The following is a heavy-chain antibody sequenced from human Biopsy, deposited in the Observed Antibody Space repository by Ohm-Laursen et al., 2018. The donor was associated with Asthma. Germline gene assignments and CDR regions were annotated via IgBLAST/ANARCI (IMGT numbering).Heavy chain of an antibody. D-gene: IGHD3-9*01. V-gene: IGHV1-3*01. CDR1: GYTLINYA. J-gene: IGHJ3*02. Sequence: GSSVKVSCKASGYTLINYAIHWVRQAPGQRLEWMGWINAGNGNTKYSQKFQGRVTITRDTSASTAYMELSSLRSEDTAVYYCARTYYDFLTGQVNDAFGIWGQGTRVTVSS. CDR2: INAGNGNT. CDR3: ARTYYDFLTGQVNDAFGI.